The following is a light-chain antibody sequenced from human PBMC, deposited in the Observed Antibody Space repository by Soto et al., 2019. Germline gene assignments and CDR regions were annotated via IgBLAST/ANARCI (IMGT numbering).Light chain of an antibody. CDR2: AVT. CDR3: CSYAGNSEV. V-gene: IGLV2-23*02. CDR1: SGDVGSYNL. Sequence: QSALTQPASVSGSPGQSITIPCTGPSGDVGSYNLVSWYQQHPGKAPKLLLYAVTERPSGVSTRFSGSKSGNTASLTISGLQPDDEADYYCCSYAGNSEVFGTGTKLTVL. J-gene: IGLJ1*01.